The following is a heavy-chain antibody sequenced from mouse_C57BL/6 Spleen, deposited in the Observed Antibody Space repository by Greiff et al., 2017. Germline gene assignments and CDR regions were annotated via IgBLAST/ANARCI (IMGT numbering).Heavy chain of an antibody. Sequence: VQLQQSGAELVRPGASVKLSCKASGYTFTDYYINWVKQRPGQGLEWIARIYPESGNTYYNEKFKGKATLTAEKSSSTAYMQLSSLTSEDSAVYFCAREDWYFDVWGTGTTVTVSS. V-gene: IGHV1-76*01. J-gene: IGHJ1*03. CDR1: GYTFTDYY. CDR2: IYPESGNT. CDR3: AREDWYFDV.